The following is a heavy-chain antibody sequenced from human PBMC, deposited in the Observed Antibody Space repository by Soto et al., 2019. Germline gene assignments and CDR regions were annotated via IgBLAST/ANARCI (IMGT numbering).Heavy chain of an antibody. CDR2: ISSGGDTT. CDR1: GFTFSNYA. Sequence: GGSLRLSCAVSGFTFSNYAMSWVRRAPGKGLEWVSFISSGGDTTYYADSVKGRFTISRDNAKNSLYLQMNSLRAEDTAVYYCAREGRYCSGGSCYGPYWGQGTLVTVSS. V-gene: IGHV3-23*01. D-gene: IGHD2-15*01. J-gene: IGHJ4*02. CDR3: AREGRYCSGGSCYGPY.